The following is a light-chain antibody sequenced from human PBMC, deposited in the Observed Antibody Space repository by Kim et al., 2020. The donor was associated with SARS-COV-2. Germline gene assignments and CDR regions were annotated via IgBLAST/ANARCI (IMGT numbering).Light chain of an antibody. CDR1: QSVNNNY. J-gene: IGKJ3*01. V-gene: IGKV3-20*01. CDR3: QQYGGSPFT. Sequence: EIVLTQSPGTLSLSPGERATLSCRASQSVNNNYLAWYQQKPGQSPRLLIYGASSRAIGIPDRFRGSGSGTDFTLTINRLESEDFAVYYCQQYGGSPFTFGPGTKVDIK. CDR2: GAS.